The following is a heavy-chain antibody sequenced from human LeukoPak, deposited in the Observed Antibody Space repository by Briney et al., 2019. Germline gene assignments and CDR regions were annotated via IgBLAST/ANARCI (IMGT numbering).Heavy chain of an antibody. V-gene: IGHV3-30*02. CDR1: GFTFSSYG. CDR2: IPYDGSNK. Sequence: AGGSLRLSCAASGFTFSSYGIHWVRQAPGKGLEWVTFIPYDGSNKFYADSVKGRFTISRDNSKNTLYLQMNSLRPEDTAVYYCAKGFGEFSYYYYGMDAWGQGTTVTVSS. D-gene: IGHD3-10*01. CDR3: AKGFGEFSYYYYGMDA. J-gene: IGHJ6*02.